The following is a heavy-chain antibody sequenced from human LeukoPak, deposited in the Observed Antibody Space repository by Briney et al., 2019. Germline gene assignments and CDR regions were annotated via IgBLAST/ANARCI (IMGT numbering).Heavy chain of an antibody. Sequence: PGGSLRLSCAASGFTFSSYAMSWVRQVPGKGLEWVSVISGSGDNTYYADSVKGRFTISRDNAKNSLYLQMNSLRAEDTAVYYCARDPPHGMDVWGQGTTVTVSS. CDR1: GFTFSSYA. CDR2: ISGSGDNT. J-gene: IGHJ6*02. CDR3: ARDPPHGMDV. V-gene: IGHV3-23*01.